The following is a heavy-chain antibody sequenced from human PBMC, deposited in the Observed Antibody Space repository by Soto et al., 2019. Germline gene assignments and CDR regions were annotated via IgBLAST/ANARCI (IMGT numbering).Heavy chain of an antibody. CDR2: IYYSGST. D-gene: IGHD3-9*01. V-gene: IGHV4-39*01. J-gene: IGHJ3*02. CDR3: ARQARYFDWLFYADAFDI. CDR1: GGSISSSSYY. Sequence: QLQLQESGPGLVKPSETLSLTCTVSGGSISSSSYYWGWIRQPPGKGLEWIGSIYYSGSTYYNPSLKSRVTISVDTSKNQFSLKLSSVTAADTAVDYCARQARYFDWLFYADAFDIWGQGTMVTVSS.